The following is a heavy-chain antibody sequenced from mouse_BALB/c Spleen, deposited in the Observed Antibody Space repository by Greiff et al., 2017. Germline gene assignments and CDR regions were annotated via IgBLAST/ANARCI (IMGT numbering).Heavy chain of an antibody. CDR2: INPSNGGT. Sequence: VQLQQSGAELVKPGASVKLSCKASGYTFTSYYMYWVKQRPGQGLEWIGEINPSNGGTNFNEKFKSKATLTVDKSSSTAYMQLSSLTSEDSAVYYCTRGGFYYGYEEIAYWGQGTLVTVSA. CDR1: GYTFTSYY. V-gene: IGHV1S81*02. CDR3: TRGGFYYGYEEIAY. D-gene: IGHD2-2*01. J-gene: IGHJ3*01.